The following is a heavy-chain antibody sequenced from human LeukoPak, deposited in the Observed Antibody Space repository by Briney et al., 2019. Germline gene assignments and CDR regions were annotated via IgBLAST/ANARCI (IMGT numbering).Heavy chain of an antibody. Sequence: ASVKVSCKASGYTFTGYYLHWVRQAPGQGLEWMGWIHPSGGTNYAQKFQGRVTMTRNTSISTAYMELSSLRSEDTAVYYCARVPSGGDKFDPWGQGTLVTVSS. D-gene: IGHD6-25*01. J-gene: IGHJ5*02. CDR1: GYTFTGYY. CDR3: ARVPSGGDKFDP. V-gene: IGHV1-2*02. CDR2: IHPSGGT.